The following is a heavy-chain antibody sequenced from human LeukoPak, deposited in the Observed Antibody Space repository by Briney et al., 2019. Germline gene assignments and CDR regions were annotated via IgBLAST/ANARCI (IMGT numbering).Heavy chain of an antibody. CDR2: ISDSGSNT. Sequence: GGSLRLSCAASGFMFSTYAMSWVRQAPGKGLEWVSGISDSGSNTYYADSVKGRFTISRDNSKNTLYLQMNSLRAEDTAVYYCAKVRPEFDPWGQGTLVTVSS. V-gene: IGHV3-23*01. D-gene: IGHD6-6*01. CDR3: AKVRPEFDP. J-gene: IGHJ5*02. CDR1: GFMFSTYA.